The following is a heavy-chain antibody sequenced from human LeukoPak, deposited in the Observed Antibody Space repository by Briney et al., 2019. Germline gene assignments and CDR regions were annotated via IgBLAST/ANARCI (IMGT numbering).Heavy chain of an antibody. CDR3: AKDRSVVVTNYMDV. D-gene: IGHD2-21*02. J-gene: IGHJ6*03. Sequence: GRSLRLSCAASGFTFDDYAMHWVRQAPGKGLEWVSSISWNSGSIGYADSVKGRFTISRDNAKNSLYLQMNSLRAEDTALYYCAKDRSVVVTNYMDVWGKGTTATVSS. CDR1: GFTFDDYA. V-gene: IGHV3-9*01. CDR2: ISWNSGSI.